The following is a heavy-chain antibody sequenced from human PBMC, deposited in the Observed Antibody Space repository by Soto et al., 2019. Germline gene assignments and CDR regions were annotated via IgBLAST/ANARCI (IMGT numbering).Heavy chain of an antibody. J-gene: IGHJ6*02. Sequence: VGSLRLSCAASGFTFSSYEMNWVRQAPGKGLEWVSYISSSGSTIYYADSVKGRFTISRDNAKNSLYLQMNSLRAEDTAVYYCARDSYYYDSSGYSLTYGMDVWGQGTTVTVSS. CDR2: ISSSGSTI. CDR3: ARDSYYYDSSGYSLTYGMDV. CDR1: GFTFSSYE. D-gene: IGHD3-22*01. V-gene: IGHV3-48*03.